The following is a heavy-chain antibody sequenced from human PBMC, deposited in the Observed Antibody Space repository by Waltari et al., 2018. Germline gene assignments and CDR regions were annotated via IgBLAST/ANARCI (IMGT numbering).Heavy chain of an antibody. CDR3: AREWMASGVAAYYFDY. V-gene: IGHV4-61*01. CDR1: GGSVSSGSYY. D-gene: IGHD3-3*01. CDR2: IYYSGST. Sequence: QVQLQESGPGLVKPSETLSLTCTVSGGSVSSGSYYWSWIRQPPGKGLAWIGYIYYSGSTNYNPSLKSRVTISGDTSKNQFSLKLSSVTAADTAVYYCAREWMASGVAAYYFDYWGQGTLVTVSS. J-gene: IGHJ4*02.